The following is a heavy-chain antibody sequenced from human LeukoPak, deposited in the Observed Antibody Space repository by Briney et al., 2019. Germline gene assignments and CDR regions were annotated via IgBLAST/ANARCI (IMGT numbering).Heavy chain of an antibody. J-gene: IGHJ3*02. V-gene: IGHV3-48*03. CDR2: ISSSGSTI. CDR1: GFTFSSYE. D-gene: IGHD1-26*01. CDR3: ARDSGSQGGAFDI. Sequence: GGSLRLSCAASGFTFSSYEMNWVRQAPGRGLEWVSYISSSGSTIYYAASVKGRFTISRDNAKNSLYLQMNSLRAEDTAVYYCARDSGSQGGAFDIWGQGTMVTVSS.